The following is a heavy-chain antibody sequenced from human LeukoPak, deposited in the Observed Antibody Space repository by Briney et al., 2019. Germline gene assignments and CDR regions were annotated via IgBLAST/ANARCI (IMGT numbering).Heavy chain of an antibody. J-gene: IGHJ3*02. D-gene: IGHD2-2*01. CDR2: IYYSGST. Sequence: SETLSLTCTVSGGSISSYYWSWIRQPPGKGLEWIGYIYYSGSTNYNPSLKSRVTISVDTSKNQFSLKLSSVTAADTAVYYCARDQCSSTSCYDRWEAFDIWGQGTMVTVSS. CDR1: GGSISSYY. V-gene: IGHV4-59*01. CDR3: ARDQCSSTSCYDRWEAFDI.